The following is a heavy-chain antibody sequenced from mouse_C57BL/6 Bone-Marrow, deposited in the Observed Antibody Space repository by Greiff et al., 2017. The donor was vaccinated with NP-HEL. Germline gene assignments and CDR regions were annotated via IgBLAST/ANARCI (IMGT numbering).Heavy chain of an antibody. CDR2: IYPRSGNT. V-gene: IGHV1-81*01. CDR1: GYTFTSYG. CDR3: ARERANYEYDWFAY. J-gene: IGHJ3*01. Sequence: QVQLKQSGAELARPGASVKLSCKASGYTFTSYGISWVKQRTGQGLEWIGEIYPRSGNTYYNEKFKGKATLTADKSSSTAYMELRSLTSEDSAVYFCARERANYEYDWFAYWGQGTLVTVSA. D-gene: IGHD2-4*01.